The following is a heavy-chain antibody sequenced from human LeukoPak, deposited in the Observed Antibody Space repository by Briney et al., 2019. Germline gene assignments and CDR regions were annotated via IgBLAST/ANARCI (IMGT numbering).Heavy chain of an antibody. CDR3: VRDSLMRGSGCSSWYFEL. V-gene: IGHV4-61*01. D-gene: IGHD6-25*01. CDR2: MHYSGST. J-gene: IGHJ2*01. Sequence: PSETLSLTPTVSGGSVTAVVYNSGAIRQPPGKGLEWIGNMHYSGSTNYNPSLKSRVTISVDTSMNQLSLLLTSAAAAETAVYYCVRDSLMRGSGCSSWYFELWGRGTLVTVSS. CDR1: GGSVTAVVYN.